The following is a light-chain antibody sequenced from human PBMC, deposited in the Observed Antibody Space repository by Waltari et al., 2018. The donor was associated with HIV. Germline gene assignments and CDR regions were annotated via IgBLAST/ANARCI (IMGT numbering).Light chain of an antibody. CDR1: QSILSASNNKNY. J-gene: IGKJ2*01. V-gene: IGKV4-1*01. Sequence: DIALAQSPDSLAVSLGERATINCRSSQSILSASNNKNYLTWYQQRPGQPPRLLIYWASTREAGVPDRFSGSGSGTDFTLTINSLQAEDVAVYYCQQYYSSPYTFGQGTKLEIK. CDR2: WAS. CDR3: QQYYSSPYT.